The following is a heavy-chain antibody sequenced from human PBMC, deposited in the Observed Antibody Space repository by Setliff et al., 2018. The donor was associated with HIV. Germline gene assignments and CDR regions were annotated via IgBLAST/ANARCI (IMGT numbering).Heavy chain of an antibody. J-gene: IGHJ4*02. CDR3: AREGITGTTLHPY. Sequence: GGSLRLSCAASGFTFSSYEMNWVRQAPGKGLEWVSYISNIGSTIYYADSVKGRFTISRDTAKNSLYLQMNSMRAEDTAVYYCAREGITGTTLHPYWGQGTLVTVSS. D-gene: IGHD1-7*01. CDR1: GFTFSSYE. V-gene: IGHV3-48*03. CDR2: ISNIGSTI.